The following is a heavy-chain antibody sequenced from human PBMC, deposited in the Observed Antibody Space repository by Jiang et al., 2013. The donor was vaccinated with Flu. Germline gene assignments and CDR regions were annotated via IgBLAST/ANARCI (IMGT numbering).Heavy chain of an antibody. Sequence: KPSGTLSLTCTVSGGSISSGGYYWSWIRQHPGKGLEWIGYIYYSGSTNYNPSLKSRVTISVDTSKNQFSLKLSSVTAADTAVYYCASLRPWELPSPHFDYWGQGTLVTVSS. J-gene: IGHJ4*02. CDR1: GGSISSGGYY. D-gene: IGHD1-26*01. CDR2: IYYSGST. V-gene: IGHV4-61*08. CDR3: ASLRPWELPSPHFDY.